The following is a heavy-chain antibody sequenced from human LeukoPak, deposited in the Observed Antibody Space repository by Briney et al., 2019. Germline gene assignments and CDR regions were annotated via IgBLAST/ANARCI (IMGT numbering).Heavy chain of an antibody. V-gene: IGHV4-59*10. Sequence: SETLSLTCAVYGGSFSGYYWSWIRQPAGKGLEWIGRIYTSGSTNYNPSLKSRVTMSVDTSKNQFSLKLSSVTAADTAVYYCARTPPYSYVTFDPWGQGTLVTVSS. CDR3: ARTPPYSYVTFDP. J-gene: IGHJ5*02. D-gene: IGHD2-15*01. CDR2: IYTSGST. CDR1: GGSFSGYY.